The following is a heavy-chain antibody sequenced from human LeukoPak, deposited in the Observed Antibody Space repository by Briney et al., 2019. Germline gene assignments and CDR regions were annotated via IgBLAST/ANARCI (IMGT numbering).Heavy chain of an antibody. D-gene: IGHD3-22*01. Sequence: PGGSLRLSCAASGFTFSSYGMHWVRQAPGKGLEWVAVISYDGSNKYYADSVKGRFTISRDNSKNTLYLQMNSLRAEDTAVYYCARALLPPVRTYYYDSSGYYDYYYGMDVWGQGTTVTVSS. V-gene: IGHV3-30*03. CDR2: ISYDGSNK. CDR3: ARALLPPVRTYYYDSSGYYDYYYGMDV. J-gene: IGHJ6*02. CDR1: GFTFSSYG.